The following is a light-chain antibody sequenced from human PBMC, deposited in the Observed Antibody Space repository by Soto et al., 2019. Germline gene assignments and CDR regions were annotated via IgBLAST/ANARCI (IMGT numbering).Light chain of an antibody. V-gene: IGLV2-11*01. CDR2: DVN. J-gene: IGLJ1*01. CDR1: SSDVCGYNY. CDR3: CSYAGGYXFDV. Sequence: QSLLTQPRSVSGSPGQSVAISCTGTSSDVCGYNYFSWYQQHPGRSPKLMIYDVNKRPSGCPDRFSGSKSGNTASLTSSGLQDEDEADYYCCSYAGGYXFDVLGTGTKVXV.